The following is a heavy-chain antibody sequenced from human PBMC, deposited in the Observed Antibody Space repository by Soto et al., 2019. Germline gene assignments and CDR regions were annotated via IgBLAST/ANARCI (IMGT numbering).Heavy chain of an antibody. CDR1: GFTFSNYA. J-gene: IGHJ4*02. Sequence: QVQLVESGGGVVQPGRSLRLSCAASGFTFSNYAMHWVRQARGKGLEWVAVISYDGSNKYYADSVKGGFTISRENSNNTLYLQMNSLRVEDKAVYYCARERSSSSSPYFDYWGQGTLVSVSS. CDR3: ARERSSSSSPYFDY. CDR2: ISYDGSNK. D-gene: IGHD6-6*01. V-gene: IGHV3-30-3*01.